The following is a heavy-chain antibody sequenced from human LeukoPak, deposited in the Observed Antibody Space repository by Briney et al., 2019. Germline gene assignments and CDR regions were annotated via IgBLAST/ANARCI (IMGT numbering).Heavy chain of an antibody. CDR2: ITPILGIA. Sequence: ASVKVSCKASGGTFSSYAISWVRQAPGQGLEWMGRITPILGIANYAQKFQSRVTITADKSTSTAYMELSSLRSEDTAVYYCAREVMTRRSWFDPWGQGTLVTVSS. CDR3: AREVMTRRSWFDP. V-gene: IGHV1-69*04. J-gene: IGHJ5*02. D-gene: IGHD4-11*01. CDR1: GGTFSSYA.